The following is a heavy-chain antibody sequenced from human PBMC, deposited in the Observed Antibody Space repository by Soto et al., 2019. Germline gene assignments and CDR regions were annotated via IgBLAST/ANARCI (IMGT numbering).Heavy chain of an antibody. D-gene: IGHD2-8*01. CDR2: IYHSGST. V-gene: IGHV4-61*01. J-gene: IGHJ4*02. Sequence: SETLSLTCTVSGGSVRDGSYYWAWLRQPPGKGLEWIGHIYHSGSTIYNPSLKSLVTISIDTSKSQFSLNLNSMTAADTAVYYCARVQARGMVYILDYWGQGTLVTVSS. CDR1: GGSVRDGSYY. CDR3: ARVQARGMVYILDY.